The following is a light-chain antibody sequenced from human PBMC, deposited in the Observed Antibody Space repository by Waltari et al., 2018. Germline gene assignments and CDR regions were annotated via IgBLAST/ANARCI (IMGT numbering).Light chain of an antibody. Sequence: DIQMAQSPSSLSASVGDRVTITCRASQNIRNHLNWYQKKPGKAPKLLISATSSLQSGVPSRFSGSGSGTEFTLTISSLQPEDFATYYCQQSYSPPYTFGQGTKLEIK. V-gene: IGKV1-39*01. J-gene: IGKJ2*01. CDR1: QNIRNH. CDR3: QQSYSPPYT. CDR2: ATS.